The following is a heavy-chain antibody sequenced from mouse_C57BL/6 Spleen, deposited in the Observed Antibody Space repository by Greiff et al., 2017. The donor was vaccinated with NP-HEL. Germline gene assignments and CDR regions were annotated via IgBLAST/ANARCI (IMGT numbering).Heavy chain of an antibody. CDR1: GYTFTDYN. V-gene: IGHV1-18*01. D-gene: IGHD1-1*01. CDR2: INPNNGGT. Sequence: SGPELVKPGASVKIPCKASGYTFTDYNMDWVKQSHGKSLEWIGDINPNNGGTIYNQKFKGKATLTVDKSSSTAYMELRSLTSEDTAVYYCALITTVVPFAYWGQGTLVTVSA. CDR3: ALITTVVPFAY. J-gene: IGHJ3*01.